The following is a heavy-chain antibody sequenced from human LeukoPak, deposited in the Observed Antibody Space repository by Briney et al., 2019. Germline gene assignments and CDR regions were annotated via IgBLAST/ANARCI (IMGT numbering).Heavy chain of an antibody. Sequence: PSETLSLTCAVYGGSFSGYYWSWIRQPPGKGLEWIGEINHSGSTNYNPSLKSRVTISVDTSKNQFSLKLSSVTAADTAVYYCARDAVGATHTEYFQHWGQGTLVTVSS. J-gene: IGHJ1*01. CDR1: GGSFSGYY. CDR2: INHSGST. D-gene: IGHD1-26*01. V-gene: IGHV4-34*01. CDR3: ARDAVGATHTEYFQH.